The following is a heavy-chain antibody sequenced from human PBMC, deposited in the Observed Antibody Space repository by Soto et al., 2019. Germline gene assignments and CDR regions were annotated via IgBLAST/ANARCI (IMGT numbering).Heavy chain of an antibody. CDR2: IYPGDSDT. CDR1: GYSFANYW. J-gene: IGHJ6*02. CDR3: ARNRLRQYYYGMDV. Sequence: GESLKISCQGSGYSFANYWIAWVRQMPGKGLEWVGVIYPGDSDTGYSPSFRGQVTISADKSISHVYLQWSSLKASDTAMYYCARNRLRQYYYGMDVWGQGTTVTVSS. V-gene: IGHV5-51*01. D-gene: IGHD3-10*01.